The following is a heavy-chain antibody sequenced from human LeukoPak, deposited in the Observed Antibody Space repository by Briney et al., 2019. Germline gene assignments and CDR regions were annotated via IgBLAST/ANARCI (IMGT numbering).Heavy chain of an antibody. J-gene: IGHJ3*02. CDR3: ARHDSSGPYNAFDI. CDR1: GGSFSKYF. V-gene: IGHV4-34*01. CDR2: INHSGST. D-gene: IGHD3-22*01. Sequence: SETLSLTCAVYGGSFSKYFWTWIRQPPGKGLEWIGEINHSGSTNYNPSLKSRVTISLDVSKNQFSLKLSSVTAADTAVYYCARHDSSGPYNAFDIWGQGTMVTVSS.